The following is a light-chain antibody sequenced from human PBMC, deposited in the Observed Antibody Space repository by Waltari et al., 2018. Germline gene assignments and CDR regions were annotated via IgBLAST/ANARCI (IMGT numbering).Light chain of an antibody. CDR2: SAS. J-gene: IGKJ2*01. CDR1: QAISNF. CDR3: QKYNSAPHT. V-gene: IGKV1-27*01. Sequence: DIQMTQSPSSLSASVGDRVTITCRASQAISNFLAWYQQRPGKVPKLLIYSASTLESGVPSRFSGSASGTDFTLTISGLQPEDVATYYCQKYNSAPHTFGQGTKLEI.